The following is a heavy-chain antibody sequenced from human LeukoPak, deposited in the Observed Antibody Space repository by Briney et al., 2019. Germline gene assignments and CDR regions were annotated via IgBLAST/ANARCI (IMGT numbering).Heavy chain of an antibody. Sequence: ASVKVSCKASGYTFTSYGISWVRQAPGQGLEWMGWISAYNGNTNYAQKLQGRVTMTTDTSTSTAYMELRSLRSDDTAVYYCARGQTMVRGVTATYYYYGMDVWGQGTTVTVSS. CDR1: GYTFTSYG. D-gene: IGHD3-10*01. V-gene: IGHV1-18*01. J-gene: IGHJ6*02. CDR3: ARGQTMVRGVTATYYYYGMDV. CDR2: ISAYNGNT.